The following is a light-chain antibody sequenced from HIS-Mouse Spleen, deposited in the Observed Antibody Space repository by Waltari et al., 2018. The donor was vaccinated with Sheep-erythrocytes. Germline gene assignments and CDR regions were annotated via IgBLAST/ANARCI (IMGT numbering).Light chain of an antibody. V-gene: IGLV2-11*01. J-gene: IGLJ1*01. CDR3: CSYAGSYNHV. CDR2: DVS. Sequence: QSALTQPRSVSGSPGPSVTISCTGTSSHVRGYNYVSWYQQHPGKAPKLMIYDVSKRPSGVPDRFSGSKSGNTASLTISGLQAEDEADYYCCSYAGSYNHVFATGTKVTVL. CDR1: SSHVRGYNY.